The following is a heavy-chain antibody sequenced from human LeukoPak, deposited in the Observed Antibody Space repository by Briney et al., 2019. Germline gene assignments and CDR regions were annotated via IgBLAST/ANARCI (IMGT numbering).Heavy chain of an antibody. V-gene: IGHV3-30*02. CDR3: LLVTYDY. CDR1: GFTFSSYG. J-gene: IGHJ4*02. Sequence: HTGGSLRLSCAASGFTFSSYGMHWVRQAPGKGLEWVAFIRYDGSNKYYADSVKGRFTISRDNSKNTLYLQMNSLRAEDTAVYYCLLVTYDYWGRGTLVTVSS. CDR2: IRYDGSNK. D-gene: IGHD3-9*01.